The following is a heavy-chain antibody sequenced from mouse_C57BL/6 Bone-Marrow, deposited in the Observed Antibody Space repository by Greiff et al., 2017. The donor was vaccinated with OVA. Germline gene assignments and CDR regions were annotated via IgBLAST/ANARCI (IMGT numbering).Heavy chain of an antibody. CDR3: ARGPLLLPYFGY. Sequence: QVHVKQSGAELVRPGTSVKMSCKASGYTFTNYWIGWAKQRPGHGLEWIGDIYPGGGYTNYNEKFKGKATLTADKSSSTAYMQISSLTYEDSAIYYCARGPLLLPYFGYWGQGATLSVSS. V-gene: IGHV1-63*01. CDR1: GYTFTNYW. J-gene: IGHJ2*01. CDR2: IYPGGGYT. D-gene: IGHD1-1*01.